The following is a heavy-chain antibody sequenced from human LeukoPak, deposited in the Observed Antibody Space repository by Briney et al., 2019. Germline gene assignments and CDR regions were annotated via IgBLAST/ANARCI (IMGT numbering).Heavy chain of an antibody. CDR1: GFTFSSDA. J-gene: IGHJ4*02. CDR2: ISGGGFST. Sequence: PGGSLRLSCAASGFTFSSDAMSWVRQAPGKGLEWVSVISGGGFSTYYADSVKGRFTISRDNSKNILYLQMNSLRAGDTAVYYCAKTGGVMTATYFDYWGQGTLVTVSS. D-gene: IGHD2-21*02. V-gene: IGHV3-23*01. CDR3: AKTGGVMTATYFDY.